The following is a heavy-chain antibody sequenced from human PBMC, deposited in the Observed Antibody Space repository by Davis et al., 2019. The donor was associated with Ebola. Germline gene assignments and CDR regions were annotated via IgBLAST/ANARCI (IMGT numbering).Heavy chain of an antibody. V-gene: IGHV4-34*01. CDR1: GGSFSGYF. J-gene: IGHJ5*02. CDR3: ARTAMTSISDSGLGYNYFDP. CDR2: ISQGGIT. D-gene: IGHD2-21*02. Sequence: SETLSLTCAVYGGSFSGYFWSWIRQPPGKGLEWIGQISQGGITNSNPSLKSRVTISMDTSSNQFFLRLDSVTAADPAVFYCARTAMTSISDSGLGYNYFDPWGQGTLVTVST.